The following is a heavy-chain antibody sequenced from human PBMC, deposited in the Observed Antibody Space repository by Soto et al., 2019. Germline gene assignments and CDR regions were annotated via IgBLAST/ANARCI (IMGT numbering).Heavy chain of an antibody. CDR2: IRSKTNSYAT. Sequence: GGSLRLSCAASGFTFGCSAMHWVRQASGKGLEWVGHIRSKTNSYATAYAESVKGRFTISRDDSMNTAYLQMNSLKTEDTAVYFCTRQTDAVQWLVVPTDYNFDYWGQGTLVTVSS. CDR3: TRQTDAVQWLVVPTDYNFDY. CDR1: GFTFGCSA. V-gene: IGHV3-73*01. J-gene: IGHJ4*02. D-gene: IGHD6-19*01.